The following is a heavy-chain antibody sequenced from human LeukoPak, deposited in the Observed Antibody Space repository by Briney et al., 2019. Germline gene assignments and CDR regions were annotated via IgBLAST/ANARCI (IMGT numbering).Heavy chain of an antibody. CDR3: ARMTTVVTPWDAFDI. Sequence: GASVKVSCKASGGAFSSYAISWVRQAPGQGLEWMGGIIPIFGTANYAQKFQGRVTITADESTSTAYMELSSLRSEDTAVYYCARMTTVVTPWDAFDIRGQGTMVTVSS. CDR2: IIPIFGTA. D-gene: IGHD4-23*01. J-gene: IGHJ3*02. CDR1: GGAFSSYA. V-gene: IGHV1-69*13.